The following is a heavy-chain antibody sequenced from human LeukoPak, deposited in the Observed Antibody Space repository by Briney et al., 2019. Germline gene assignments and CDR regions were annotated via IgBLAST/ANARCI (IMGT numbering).Heavy chain of an antibody. CDR3: AKVILTHPSRRGVFDY. D-gene: IGHD2-8*01. V-gene: IGHV3-23*01. J-gene: IGHJ4*02. Sequence: GGSLRLSCAASGLTFSSYAMSWVRQAPGKGLEWVSAISGTGGGTYYADSVKGRFTISRDNSKNTLYLQMNSLRAEDTAVYYCAKVILTHPSRRGVFDYWGQGTLVTVSS. CDR1: GLTFSSYA. CDR2: ISGTGGGT.